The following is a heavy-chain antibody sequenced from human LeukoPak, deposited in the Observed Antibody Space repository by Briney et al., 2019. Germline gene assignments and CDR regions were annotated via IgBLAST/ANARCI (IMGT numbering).Heavy chain of an antibody. CDR3: ARGVVVVPAAIRSTYWFGP. CDR1: GGSISSYY. CDR2: IYTSGST. Sequence: SETLSLTCTVSGGSISSYYWSWIRQPAGKGLEWIGRIYTSGSTNYNPSLKSRVTMSVDTSKNQFSLKLSSVTAADTAVYYCARGVVVVPAAIRSTYWFGPWGQGTLVTVSS. J-gene: IGHJ5*02. D-gene: IGHD2-2*02. V-gene: IGHV4-4*07.